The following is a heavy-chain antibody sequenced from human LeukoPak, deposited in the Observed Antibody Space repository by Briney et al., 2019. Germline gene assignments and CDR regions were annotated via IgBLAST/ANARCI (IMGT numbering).Heavy chain of an antibody. J-gene: IGHJ4*02. CDR2: ISYDGSNK. D-gene: IGHD3-22*01. CDR3: ARESITMIVTDY. V-gene: IGHV3-30*03. Sequence: GGSLRLSCAASGFTFSSYGMHWVRQAPGKGLEWAAVISYDGSNKYYADSVKGRFTISRDNSKNTLYLQMNSLRAEDTAVYYCARESITMIVTDYWGQGTPVTVSS. CDR1: GFTFSSYG.